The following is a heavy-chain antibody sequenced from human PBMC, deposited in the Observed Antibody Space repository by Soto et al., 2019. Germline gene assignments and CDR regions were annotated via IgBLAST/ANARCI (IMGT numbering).Heavy chain of an antibody. CDR2: IYSSGTT. J-gene: IGHJ5*02. V-gene: IGHV4-31*03. CDR1: GGSITSANYY. CDR3: ARMGLHLGELSRNWFDP. D-gene: IGHD3-16*02. Sequence: QVQLQESDPGLVKPSQTLSLSCSISGGSITSANYYWTWIRLFPGKGLEWIGYIYSSGTTHYNPSLKSRATISLDTTNNQFSLEVKSATAADTAVYYCARMGLHLGELSRNWFDPWGQGSLVTVSS.